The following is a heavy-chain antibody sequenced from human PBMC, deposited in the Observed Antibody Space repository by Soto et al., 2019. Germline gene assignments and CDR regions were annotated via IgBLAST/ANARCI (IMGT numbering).Heavy chain of an antibody. Sequence: QVQLQQWGAGLLKPSETLSLTCAVYGGSFSGYYWSWIRQPPGKGLEWIGEINHSGSTNYNPSLKSRVTISVDTSKNQFSLKLSSVTAADTAVYYCARGRQWLKPFDYWGQGTLVTVSS. J-gene: IGHJ4*02. CDR1: GGSFSGYY. CDR2: INHSGST. V-gene: IGHV4-34*01. CDR3: ARGRQWLKPFDY. D-gene: IGHD6-19*01.